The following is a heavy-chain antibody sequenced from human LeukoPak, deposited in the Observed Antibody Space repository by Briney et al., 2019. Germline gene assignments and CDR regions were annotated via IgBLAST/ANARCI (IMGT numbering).Heavy chain of an antibody. CDR2: IYPGDSDT. CDR3: ASSAAAWGSGSTPHMYAFDI. V-gene: IGHV5-51*01. CDR1: GYSFTSYW. J-gene: IGHJ3*02. D-gene: IGHD3-10*01. Sequence: LGESLKISCKGSGYSFTSYWIGWVRQMPGKGLEWMGIIYPGDSDTRYSPSFQGQVTISADKSISTAYLQWSSLKASDTAMYYCASSAAAWGSGSTPHMYAFDIWGQGTMVTVSS.